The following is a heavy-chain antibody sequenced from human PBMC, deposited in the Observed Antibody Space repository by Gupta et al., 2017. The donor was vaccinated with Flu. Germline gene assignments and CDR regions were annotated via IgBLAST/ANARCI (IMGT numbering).Heavy chain of an antibody. CDR2: VHYSGNT. J-gene: IGHJ5*02. V-gene: IGHV4-39*01. CDR3: AKGRGYGRGTYHHMQWLDP. Sequence: WDCIRRPRGGGVEGMGRVHYSGNTDYNPNFITRVTISVNTSRNQFTLKLNAETATDTAVYFGAKGRGYGRGTYHHMQWLDPWGQGTMVTVSS. D-gene: IGHD2-15*01.